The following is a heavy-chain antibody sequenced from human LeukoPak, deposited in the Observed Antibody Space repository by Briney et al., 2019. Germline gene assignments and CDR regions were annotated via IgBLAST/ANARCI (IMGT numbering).Heavy chain of an antibody. CDR3: ARGEATYYYDSSGQLGAFDI. D-gene: IGHD3-22*01. Sequence: GGSLRLSCAASGFTFSDFYMSWIRQAPGKGLEWISYISDSGTTIYYADSVRGRFTISRDNAKNSLYLQINSLRDEDTAVYYCARGEATYYYDSSGQLGAFDIWGQGTMVTVSS. CDR2: ISDSGTTI. CDR1: GFTFSDFY. V-gene: IGHV3-11*01. J-gene: IGHJ3*02.